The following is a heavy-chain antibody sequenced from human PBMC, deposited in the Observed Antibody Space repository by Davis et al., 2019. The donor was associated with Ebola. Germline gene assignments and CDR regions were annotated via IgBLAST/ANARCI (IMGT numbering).Heavy chain of an antibody. CDR3: ARDLYSSGWYAEDAFDI. J-gene: IGHJ3*02. CDR2: ISAYNGNT. D-gene: IGHD6-19*01. V-gene: IGHV1-18*01. CDR1: GYTFTSYG. Sequence: ASVKVSCKASGYTFTSYGISWVRQAPGQGLEWMGWISAYNGNTNYAQKLQGRVTMTTDTSTSTAYMELRRLRSDDTAVYYCARDLYSSGWYAEDAFDIWGQGTMVTVSS.